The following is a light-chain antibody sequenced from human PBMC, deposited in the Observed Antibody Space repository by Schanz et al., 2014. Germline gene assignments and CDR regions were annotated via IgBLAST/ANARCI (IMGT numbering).Light chain of an antibody. CDR3: CSYAGNINWV. V-gene: IGLV2-23*01. CDR1: SSDVGSYNL. CDR2: EGS. J-gene: IGLJ3*02. Sequence: QSALTQPASVSGSPGQSITISCTGTSSDVGSYNLVSWYQQHPGKAPKLMIYEGSKRPSGVSNRFSGSKSGNTASLTISGLQAEDEADYYCCSYAGNINWVFGGGTKLTVL.